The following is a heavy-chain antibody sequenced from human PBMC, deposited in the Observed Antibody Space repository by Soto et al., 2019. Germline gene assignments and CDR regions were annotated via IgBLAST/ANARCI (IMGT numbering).Heavy chain of an antibody. CDR2: ISSSSTI. Sequence: GGSLRLSCAASGFTFSSYSMNWVRQAPGKGLEWVSYISSSSTIYYADSVKGRFTISRDNAKNSLYLQMNSLRAEDTAVYYCARVLKGYCSSTSCYVPGDYWGQGTLVTVSS. CDR1: GFTFSSYS. J-gene: IGHJ4*02. D-gene: IGHD2-2*01. CDR3: ARVLKGYCSSTSCYVPGDY. V-gene: IGHV3-48*01.